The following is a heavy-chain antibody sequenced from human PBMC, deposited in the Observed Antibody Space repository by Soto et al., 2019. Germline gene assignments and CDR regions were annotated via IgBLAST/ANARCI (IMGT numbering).Heavy chain of an antibody. D-gene: IGHD3-10*01. Sequence: SETLSLTCTVSGGSISSYYWSWIRQPPGKGLEWIGYIYYSGSTNYNPSLKSRVTISVDTSKNQFSLKLSSVTAADTAVYYCARDRLFYFVSGSSQYYYYYYGLDVWGKGTRVT. CDR1: GGSISSYY. V-gene: IGHV4-59*01. CDR3: ARDRLFYFVSGSSQYYYYYYGLDV. J-gene: IGHJ6*04. CDR2: IYYSGST.